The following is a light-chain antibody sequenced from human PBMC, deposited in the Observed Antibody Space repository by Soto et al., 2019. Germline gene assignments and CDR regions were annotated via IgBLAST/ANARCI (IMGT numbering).Light chain of an antibody. CDR1: QTITSNN. CDR2: GAS. J-gene: IGKJ1*01. CDR3: QQYSAPSWT. Sequence: EIVLTQSPGTLSLSPGERATLSCRASQTITSNNLAWYQQKPGQAPRLLIYGASSRATGIPDRFSGSGSGTDFTLNISRLEPEDFAVYFCQQYSAPSWTFGQGTKVEI. V-gene: IGKV3-20*01.